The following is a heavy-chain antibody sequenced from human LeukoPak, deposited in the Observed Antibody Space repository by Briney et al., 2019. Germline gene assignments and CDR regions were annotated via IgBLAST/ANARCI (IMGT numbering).Heavy chain of an antibody. Sequence: GGSLRLSCAASGFTFSSYAMSWVRQAPGKGLEWVSAISGSGGSTYYADSVKGRFTISRDNAKNTLYLQMNSLRAEDMALYYCVRESCSGNTCRGFLDYWGQGTLVTVSS. J-gene: IGHJ4*02. CDR3: VRESCSGNTCRGFLDY. CDR2: ISGSGGST. V-gene: IGHV3-23*01. CDR1: GFTFSSYA. D-gene: IGHD2-15*01.